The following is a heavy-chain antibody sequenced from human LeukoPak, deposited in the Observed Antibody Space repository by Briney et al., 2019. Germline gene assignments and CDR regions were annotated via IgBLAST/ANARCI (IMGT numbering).Heavy chain of an antibody. D-gene: IGHD2-8*01. CDR1: GFTFSSYG. J-gene: IGHJ6*03. CDR3: AKDRCSNGIGCYYYYMDV. V-gene: IGHV3-30*02. CDR2: IQNDGSNE. Sequence: GGSLRLSCAASGFTFSSYGMHWVRQVPGKGLEWVAYIQNDGSNEQYADSVKGRFSISRDSSKNILYLQMNSLRAEDTAVYYCAKDRCSNGIGCYYYYMDVWGKGTTVTISS.